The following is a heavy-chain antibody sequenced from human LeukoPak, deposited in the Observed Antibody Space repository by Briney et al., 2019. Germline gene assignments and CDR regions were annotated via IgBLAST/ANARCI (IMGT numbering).Heavy chain of an antibody. D-gene: IGHD3-22*01. V-gene: IGHV3-7*01. CDR2: IKQDGGQK. Sequence: GGSLRLSCAASGFTFSSYWMNWVRQAPGKGLEWVANIKQDGGQKSYVDSVKGRFTISRDNTKNSLFLQMNSLRAEDTAVYYCARARDPLYYYDSSRNDAFHIWGQGTMVTVSS. CDR1: GFTFSSYW. J-gene: IGHJ3*02. CDR3: ARARDPLYYYDSSRNDAFHI.